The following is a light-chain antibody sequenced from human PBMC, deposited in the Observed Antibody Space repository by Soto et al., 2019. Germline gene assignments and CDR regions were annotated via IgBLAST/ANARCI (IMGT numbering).Light chain of an antibody. CDR1: RGDIGGYTY. Sequence: QSALTQPASVSASPGQSITISCTGTRGDIGGYTYVSWYQQHPGKAPKLMIYDVYHRPSGVSNRFDASKSGNTASLTISGLQAEDEADYYCSSYTSSTTLVFGTGTKVTVL. CDR2: DVY. J-gene: IGLJ1*01. V-gene: IGLV2-14*03. CDR3: SSYTSSTTLV.